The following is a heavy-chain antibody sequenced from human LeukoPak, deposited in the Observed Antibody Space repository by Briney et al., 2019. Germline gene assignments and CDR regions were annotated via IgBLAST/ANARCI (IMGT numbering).Heavy chain of an antibody. D-gene: IGHD3-9*01. CDR3: AREAKYYDILTGYYSPFNFDY. Sequence: GGYLRLSCAASGFTFSSYWMSWVRQAPGKGLEWVANIKQDGSEKYYVDSVKGRFTISRDNAKNSLYLQMNSLRAEDTAVYYCAREAKYYDILTGYYSPFNFDYWGQGTLVTVSS. CDR2: IKQDGSEK. J-gene: IGHJ4*02. CDR1: GFTFSSYW. V-gene: IGHV3-7*01.